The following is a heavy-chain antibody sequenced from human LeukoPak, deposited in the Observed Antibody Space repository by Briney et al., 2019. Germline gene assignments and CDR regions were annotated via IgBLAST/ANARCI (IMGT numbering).Heavy chain of an antibody. Sequence: SETLSLTCSVSGVSISDGRYYWTWIRQHPGKGLEWIGYKYYSGSANYNPSLRSRLTISVDTSKNQFSLQLSSVTAADTAMYYCATPYCSSISCLDVFNIWGQGTMVTVSS. CDR1: GVSISDGRYY. V-gene: IGHV4-31*03. J-gene: IGHJ3*02. CDR2: KYYSGSA. D-gene: IGHD2-2*01. CDR3: ATPYCSSISCLDVFNI.